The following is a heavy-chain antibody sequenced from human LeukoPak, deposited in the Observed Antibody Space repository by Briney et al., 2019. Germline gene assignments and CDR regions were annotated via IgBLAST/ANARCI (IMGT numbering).Heavy chain of an antibody. V-gene: IGHV3-9*01. Sequence: PGGSLRLSCAASGFSFDEHAMHWVRQGPGKGLDWVSGISWKGGIIGYPDSVKGRFTISRDNAKNIVSLEMSSLRPDDTAIYYCVKDGRALRTDEPWLDSWGAGTRVTVSS. CDR2: ISWKGGII. J-gene: IGHJ4*02. CDR3: VKDGRALRTDEPWLDS. D-gene: IGHD1-1*01. CDR1: GFSFDEHA.